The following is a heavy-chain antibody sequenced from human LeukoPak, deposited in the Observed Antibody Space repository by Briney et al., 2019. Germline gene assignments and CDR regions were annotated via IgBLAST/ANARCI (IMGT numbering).Heavy chain of an antibody. CDR2: ISSSSSYI. V-gene: IGHV3-21*01. J-gene: IGHJ4*02. CDR1: GFIFSNYV. Sequence: GGSLRPSCAASGFIFSNYVMSWVRQVPGKGLEWVSSISSSSSYIYYADSVKGRFTISRDNAKNSLYLQMNSLRAEDTAVYYCARAIGVGSVDYWGQGTLVTVSS. D-gene: IGHD3-3*01. CDR3: ARAIGVGSVDY.